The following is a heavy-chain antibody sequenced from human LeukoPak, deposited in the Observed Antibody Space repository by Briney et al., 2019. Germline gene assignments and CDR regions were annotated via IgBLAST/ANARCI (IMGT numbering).Heavy chain of an antibody. D-gene: IGHD5-18*01. CDR3: ARSIRGYTYGFDAFDI. CDR2: ISYDGSNK. V-gene: IGHV3-30-3*01. J-gene: IGHJ3*02. Sequence: QPGGSLRLSCAASGFTFSSYAMHWVRQAPGKGLEWVAVISYDGSNKYYADSVKGRFTISRDNSKNTLYLQMNSLRAEDTAVYYCARSIRGYTYGFDAFDIWGQGTMVTVSS. CDR1: GFTFSSYA.